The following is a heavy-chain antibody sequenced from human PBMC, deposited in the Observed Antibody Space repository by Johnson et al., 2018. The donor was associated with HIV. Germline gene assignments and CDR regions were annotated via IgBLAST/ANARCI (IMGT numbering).Heavy chain of an antibody. CDR2: IGTAGDT. Sequence: VQLVESGGGLVQPGGSLRLSCAASGFTFSSYDMHWVRQATGKGLEWVSAIGTAGDTYYPGSVKGRFTISRENAKNSLYLQMNSLRAEDTAVYYCARDRYYDFWSGYRTFDIWGQGTMVTVSS. D-gene: IGHD3-3*01. V-gene: IGHV3-13*01. CDR1: GFTFSSYD. J-gene: IGHJ3*02. CDR3: ARDRYYDFWSGYRTFDI.